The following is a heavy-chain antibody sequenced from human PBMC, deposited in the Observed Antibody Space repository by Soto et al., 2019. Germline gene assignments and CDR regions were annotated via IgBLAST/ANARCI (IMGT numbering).Heavy chain of an antibody. J-gene: IGHJ4*02. CDR3: AREIRSYCISTSCYGRFDY. D-gene: IGHD2-2*01. V-gene: IGHV1-18*01. CDR1: GYTFTSYG. Sequence: ASVKVSCKASGYTFTSYGISWVRQAPGQGLEWMGWISAYNGNTNYAQKLQGRVTMTTDTSTSTAYMELRSLRSDDTAVYYCAREIRSYCISTSCYGRFDYWGQGTLVTVS. CDR2: ISAYNGNT.